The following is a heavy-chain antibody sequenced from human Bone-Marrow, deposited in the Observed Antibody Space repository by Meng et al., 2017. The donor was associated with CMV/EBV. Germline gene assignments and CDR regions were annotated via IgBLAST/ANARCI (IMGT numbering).Heavy chain of an antibody. J-gene: IGHJ5*02. CDR2: ISSSSSYI. D-gene: IGHD3-3*01. Sequence: GGSLRLSCAASGFTFSSYSMNWVRQAPGKGLEWVSSISSSSSYIYYADSVKGRFTISRDNAKNSVFLQMNSLRAEDTAVYYCARDGGVLRFPNWFDPWGQGTLVTVSS. CDR1: GFTFSSYS. CDR3: ARDGGVLRFPNWFDP. V-gene: IGHV3-21*01.